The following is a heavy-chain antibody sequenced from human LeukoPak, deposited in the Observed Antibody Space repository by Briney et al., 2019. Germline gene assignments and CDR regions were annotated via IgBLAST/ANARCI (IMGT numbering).Heavy chain of an antibody. D-gene: IGHD6-19*01. V-gene: IGHV1-2*02. CDR3: ARDRVGYSSGWFSGGSYLFDY. CDR2: INPNSGGT. J-gene: IGHJ4*02. Sequence: GASVKVSCKASGYTFTNYYMHWVRQAPGQGLEWMGWINPNSGGTNYAQKFQGRFTMTRDTSISTAYMELSSLGSDDTAVYYCARDRVGYSSGWFSGGSYLFDYWGQGTLLTVSS. CDR1: GYTFTNYY.